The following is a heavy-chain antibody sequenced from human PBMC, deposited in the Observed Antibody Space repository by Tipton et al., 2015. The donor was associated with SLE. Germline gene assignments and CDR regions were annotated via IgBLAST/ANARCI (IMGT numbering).Heavy chain of an antibody. V-gene: IGHV4-59*01. D-gene: IGHD2-2*01. Sequence: TLSLTCTVSGGSIGSYYWSWIRQPPGKGLEWIGYIYYSGSTNYNPSLKSRVTISVDTSKNQFSLKLSSVTAADTAVYYCAREGRYPYYYYYMDVWGKGTTVTVSS. CDR2: IYYSGST. CDR1: GGSIGSYY. J-gene: IGHJ6*03. CDR3: AREGRYPYYYYYMDV.